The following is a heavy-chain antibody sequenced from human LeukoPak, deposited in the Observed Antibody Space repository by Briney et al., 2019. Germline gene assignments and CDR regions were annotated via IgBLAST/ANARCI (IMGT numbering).Heavy chain of an antibody. D-gene: IGHD2-2*01. CDR3: ARLSDIVVVPAAIYFDY. J-gene: IGHJ4*02. V-gene: IGHV4-39*01. CDR2: IYYSGST. CDR1: GGSISSSSYY. Sequence: PSETLSLTCTVSGGSISSSSYYWGWIRQPPGKGLEWIGSIYYSGSTYYNPSLKSRVTISVDTSKNQFSLKLSSVTAADTAVYYCARLSDIVVVPAAIYFDYWGQGTLVTVSS.